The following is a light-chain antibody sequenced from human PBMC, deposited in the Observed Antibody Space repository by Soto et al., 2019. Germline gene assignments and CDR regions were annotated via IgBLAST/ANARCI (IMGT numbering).Light chain of an antibody. V-gene: IGKV3D-20*02. J-gene: IGKJ4*01. CDR2: GAS. CDR3: QQRSNWPPLT. CDR1: QSVSSSY. Sequence: EIVLTQSPGTLSLSPGERATLSCRASQSVSSSYLAWYQQKPGQAPRLLIYGASSRATGIPDRFSGSGSGTDFTLNIRRLEPEDFAVYYCQQRSNWPPLTFGGGTKVDIK.